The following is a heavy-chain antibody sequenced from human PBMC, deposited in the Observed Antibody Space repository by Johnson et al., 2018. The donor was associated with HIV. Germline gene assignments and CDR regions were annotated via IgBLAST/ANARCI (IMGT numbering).Heavy chain of an antibody. CDR3: AKEGMGWLHHDAFDI. J-gene: IGHJ3*02. Sequence: QVQLVESGGGLVKPGRSLRLSCAASGFTFSDYYMSWIRQAPGKGLEWVSYISSSGSTIYYADSMKGRFTISRDNAKNSLYLQMNSLRDEDTALYYCAKEGMGWLHHDAFDIWGQGTMVTVSS. D-gene: IGHD5-24*01. V-gene: IGHV3-11*01. CDR1: GFTFSDYY. CDR2: ISSSGSTI.